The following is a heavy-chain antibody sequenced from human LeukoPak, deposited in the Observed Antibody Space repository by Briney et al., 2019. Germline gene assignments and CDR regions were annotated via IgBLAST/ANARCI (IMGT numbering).Heavy chain of an antibody. D-gene: IGHD2-15*01. CDR2: IIPIFGTA. V-gene: IGHV1-69*01. CDR3: VREHSWGDFDY. CDR1: GGTFSSYA. J-gene: IGHJ4*02. Sequence: ASVKVSCKASGGTFSSYAISWVRQAPGQGLEWMGGIIPIFGTANYAQKFQGRVTITADESTSTAYMELSSLRSEDTAVYYCVREHSWGDFDYWGQGTLVTVSS.